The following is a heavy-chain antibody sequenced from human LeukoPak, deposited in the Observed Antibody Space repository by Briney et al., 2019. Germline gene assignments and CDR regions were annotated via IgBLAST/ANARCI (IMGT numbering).Heavy chain of an antibody. CDR2: IYYSGTT. CDR3: ARHAPAHFDFL. J-gene: IGHJ4*02. CDR1: VASISGYY. V-gene: IGHV4-59*08. D-gene: IGHD3-9*01. Sequence: SETLSLTCAVSVASISGYYCSWVWQPPGRGLEWIGYIYYSGTTTYNPSLKSRVTMSVDTSKNQFSLRLSSVTAADTAVYYCARHAPAHFDFLWGQGTLVTVSS.